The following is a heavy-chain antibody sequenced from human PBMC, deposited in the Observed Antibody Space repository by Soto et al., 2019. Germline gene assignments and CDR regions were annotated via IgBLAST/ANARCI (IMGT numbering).Heavy chain of an antibody. J-gene: IGHJ4*02. Sequence: EVQLLESGGGLVQPGGSLRLSCAASGFTFSSYAMSWVRQAPGKGLEWVSAISGSGGSTYYADSVKGRFTISRDNSKNTLYVQMNSLRAEDTAVYYCAKVSSSWYYFDYWGQGTLVTVSS. CDR3: AKVSSSWYYFDY. CDR1: GFTFSSYA. V-gene: IGHV3-23*01. CDR2: ISGSGGST. D-gene: IGHD6-13*01.